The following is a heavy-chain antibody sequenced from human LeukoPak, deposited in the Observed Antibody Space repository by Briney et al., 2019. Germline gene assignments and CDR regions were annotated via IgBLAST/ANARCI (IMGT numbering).Heavy chain of an antibody. D-gene: IGHD4-23*01. V-gene: IGHV4-59*08. CDR3: ARSPGGNYYYYYGMDV. Sequence: PSETLSLTCTVSGGSISSYYWSWIRQPPGKGLEWIGYIYYSGSTNYNPSLKSRVTISVDTSKNQFSLKLSSVTAADTAVYYCARSPGGNYYYYYGMDVWGQGTTVTVSS. J-gene: IGHJ6*02. CDR2: IYYSGST. CDR1: GGSISSYY.